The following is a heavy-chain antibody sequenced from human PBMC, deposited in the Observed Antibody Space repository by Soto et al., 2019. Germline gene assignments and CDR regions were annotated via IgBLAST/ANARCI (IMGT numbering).Heavy chain of an antibody. CDR1: GFTFSSYS. J-gene: IGHJ1*01. Sequence: GGSLRLSCAASGFTFSSYSMNWVRQAPGKGLEWVSSISSSSSYIYYADSVKGRFTISRVNAKNSLYLQMNSLRAEDTAVYYCARDVRSGSYAQYFQHWGQGTLVTVSS. D-gene: IGHD1-26*01. CDR2: ISSSSSYI. CDR3: ARDVRSGSYAQYFQH. V-gene: IGHV3-21*01.